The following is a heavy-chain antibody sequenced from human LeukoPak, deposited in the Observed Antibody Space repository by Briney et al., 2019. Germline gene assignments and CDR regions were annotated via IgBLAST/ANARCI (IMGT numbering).Heavy chain of an antibody. CDR2: MNPNSGNT. CDR1: GYTFTSYD. D-gene: IGHD3-3*01. V-gene: IGHV1-8*01. CDR3: ARSGIRNYDFWSGYRASWYYYYMDV. Sequence: ASVTVSCKASGYTFTSYDINWVRQATGQGLEWMGWMNPNSGNTVYAQKFQGRVTMTRNTSMSTAYMELSSLRSEDTAVYYCARSGIRNYDFWSGYRASWYYYYMDVWGKGTTVTVSS. J-gene: IGHJ6*03.